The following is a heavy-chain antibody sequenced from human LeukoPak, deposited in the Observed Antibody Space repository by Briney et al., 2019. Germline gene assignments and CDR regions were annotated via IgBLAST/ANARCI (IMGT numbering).Heavy chain of an antibody. Sequence: GRSLRLSCAASGFTFGDYAMHWVRQAPGKGLEWVSGISWNSGSIGYADSVKGRFTISRDNAKNSLYLQMNSLRAEDTALYYCAKGVHYYDSSGQTLYWYFDLWGRGTLVTVSS. J-gene: IGHJ2*01. V-gene: IGHV3-9*01. CDR1: GFTFGDYA. D-gene: IGHD3-22*01. CDR2: ISWNSGSI. CDR3: AKGVHYYDSSGQTLYWYFDL.